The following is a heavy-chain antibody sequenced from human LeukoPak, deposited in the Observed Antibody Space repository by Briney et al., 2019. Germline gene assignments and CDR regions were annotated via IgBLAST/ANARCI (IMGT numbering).Heavy chain of an antibody. Sequence: TGGSLRLSCAASGCTFSSYGMHWVRQAPGKGLEWVAFIHYDGSNKYYADSVKGRFTISRDNSKNTLYMQMNSLRAEDTAVYYCAKDRNSKSYYYMDVWGKGTTVTVSS. D-gene: IGHD4-23*01. V-gene: IGHV3-30*02. J-gene: IGHJ6*03. CDR1: GCTFSSYG. CDR3: AKDRNSKSYYYMDV. CDR2: IHYDGSNK.